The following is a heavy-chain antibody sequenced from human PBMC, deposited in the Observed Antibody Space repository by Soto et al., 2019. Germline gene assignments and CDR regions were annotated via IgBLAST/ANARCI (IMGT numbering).Heavy chain of an antibody. CDR3: GRKEVSGPIDY. CDR2: ISPTGGTT. Sequence: PGGSLRLSCSASGFTFSTSPMHWVRQAPGKGLEYVSAISPTGGTTYYADSLKGIFTTSRDNSKSTLYLHMSSLRTEDTAVYYCGRKEVSGPIDYWGQGSLVTVS. CDR1: GFTFSTSP. J-gene: IGHJ4*02. V-gene: IGHV3-64D*06. D-gene: IGHD1-1*01.